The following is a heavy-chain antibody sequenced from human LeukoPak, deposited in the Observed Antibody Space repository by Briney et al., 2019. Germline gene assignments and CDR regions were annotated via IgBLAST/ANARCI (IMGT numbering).Heavy chain of an antibody. CDR1: GGSISSYY. J-gene: IGHJ4*02. CDR2: IYYSGST. Sequence: SETLSLTCTVSGGSISSYYWSWIRQPPGKGLEWIGIIYYSGSTYYNPSLKSRVTISVDTSKNQFSLKVSSVTAADTAVYYCATGWRRGYFDYWGQGTLVTVSS. CDR3: ATGWRRGYFDY. D-gene: IGHD2-15*01. V-gene: IGHV4-59*12.